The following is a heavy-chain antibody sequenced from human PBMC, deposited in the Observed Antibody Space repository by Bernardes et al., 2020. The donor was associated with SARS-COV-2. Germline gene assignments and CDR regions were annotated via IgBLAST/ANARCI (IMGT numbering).Heavy chain of an antibody. D-gene: IGHD1-1*01. CDR3: VKGTSAWKGVDY. Sequence: GGSLRLSCATSGFTFSSSWMHWVRQVPGKGLAWVSEINADGGSTKYADSVRGRFTISRDNAKNTLYLQMNSLGAKDTAVYFCVKGTSAWKGVDYWGRGTLVNVSS. CDR1: GFTFSSSW. CDR2: INADGGST. J-gene: IGHJ4*02. V-gene: IGHV3-74*01.